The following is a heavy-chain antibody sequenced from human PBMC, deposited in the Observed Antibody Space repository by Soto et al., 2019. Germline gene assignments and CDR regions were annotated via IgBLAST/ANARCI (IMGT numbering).Heavy chain of an antibody. D-gene: IGHD6-19*01. Sequence: EMQWVESGGGLVQPGGSLRLSCAASGFTVGSNCMSWVRQAPGKGLEWVSVIYSGGTTYYADSVKGRFTISRDNSKNTLNLQMNSLRAEDTAVYYCARGKVSGWYLDYWGQGTLVTVSS. CDR3: ARGKVSGWYLDY. V-gene: IGHV3-66*01. CDR2: IYSGGTT. CDR1: GFTVGSNC. J-gene: IGHJ4*02.